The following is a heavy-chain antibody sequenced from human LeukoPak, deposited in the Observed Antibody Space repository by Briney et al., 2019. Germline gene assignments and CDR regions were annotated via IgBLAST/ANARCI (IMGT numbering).Heavy chain of an antibody. V-gene: IGHV3-74*01. J-gene: IGHJ3*02. CDR2: IDTDGTTT. CDR1: GFTFSNYW. Sequence: GGSLRLSCAASGFTFSNYWMHWVRQAPGKGLVWVSRIDTDGTTTSYADSVKGRFTISRDNSKNTLYLQMNSLRAEDTAVYYCAKGADIPPDIVVVPAAGGAFDIWGQGTMVTVSS. D-gene: IGHD2-2*01. CDR3: AKGADIPPDIVVVPAAGGAFDI.